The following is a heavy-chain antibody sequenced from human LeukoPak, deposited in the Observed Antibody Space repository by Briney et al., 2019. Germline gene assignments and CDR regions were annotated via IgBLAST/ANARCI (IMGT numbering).Heavy chain of an antibody. CDR3: AKYGSGSYYFDY. J-gene: IGHJ4*02. CDR2: IFPSGGEI. V-gene: IGHV3-23*01. Sequence: GGSLRLSCAASGFTFSTFAMIWVRQPPGKGLEWVSSIFPSGGEIHYADSVKGRFTISRDNSKNTLYLQMNSLRAEDTAVYYCAKYGSGSYYFDYWGQGTLVTVSS. D-gene: IGHD3-10*01. CDR1: GFTFSTFA.